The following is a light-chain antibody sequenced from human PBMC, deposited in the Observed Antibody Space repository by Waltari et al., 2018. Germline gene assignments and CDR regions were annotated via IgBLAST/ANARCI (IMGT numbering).Light chain of an antibody. CDR2: SNN. CDR3: ATWDASFDGPM. CDR1: SPNIGSAT. J-gene: IGLJ3*02. Sequence: QSVLTQSPSASGTPGQTVTISCSGSSPNIGSATVNWYQQLPGTAPKLLIYSNNQRPSGVPDRFSGSKSGTSASLAISGLQSEDEADYYCATWDASFDGPMFGGGTKLTVL. V-gene: IGLV1-44*01.